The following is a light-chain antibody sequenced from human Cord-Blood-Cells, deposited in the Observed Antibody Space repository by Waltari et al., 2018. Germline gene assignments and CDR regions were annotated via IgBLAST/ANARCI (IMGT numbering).Light chain of an antibody. J-gene: IGLJ3*02. V-gene: IGLV2-14*01. CDR2: DVS. CDR3: SSYTSSSTLV. Sequence: QSALTQPASVSGSPGQSITISCTGTSSDVGVYNYVFWYQQHPGKAPKLMIYDVSKLPSGVSNRFSGSKSGNTASLTISGLQAEDEADYYCSSYTSSSTLVFGGGTKLTVL. CDR1: SSDVGVYNY.